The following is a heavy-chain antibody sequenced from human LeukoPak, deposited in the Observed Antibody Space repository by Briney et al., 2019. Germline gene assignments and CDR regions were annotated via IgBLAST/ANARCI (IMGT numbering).Heavy chain of an antibody. Sequence: ASVKVSCKASGYTFTSYDINWVRQATGQGLEWMGWMNPNSGNTGYAQKFQGRVTITRNTSISTAYMELSSLRSEDTAVYYCARVSSYYGSGSYYRGWFDPWGQGTLVTVSS. D-gene: IGHD3-10*01. CDR1: GYTFTSYD. J-gene: IGHJ5*02. CDR3: ARVSSYYGSGSYYRGWFDP. V-gene: IGHV1-8*03. CDR2: MNPNSGNT.